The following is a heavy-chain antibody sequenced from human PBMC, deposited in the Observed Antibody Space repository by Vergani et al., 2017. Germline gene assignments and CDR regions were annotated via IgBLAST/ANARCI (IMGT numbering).Heavy chain of an antibody. CDR2: IKSKTDGGTT. Sequence: EVQLVESGGGLVKPGGSLRLSCAASGFTFSNAWMSWVRQAPGKGREWVGRIKSKTDGGTTDYAAPVKGRFNISRDESKNTLYLQMNSLKTEDTAVYYCTKSQLWFGELLSSLFEYWGQGTLVTVSS. J-gene: IGHJ4*02. CDR3: TKSQLWFGELLSSLFEY. V-gene: IGHV3-15*01. CDR1: GFTFSNAW. D-gene: IGHD3-10*01.